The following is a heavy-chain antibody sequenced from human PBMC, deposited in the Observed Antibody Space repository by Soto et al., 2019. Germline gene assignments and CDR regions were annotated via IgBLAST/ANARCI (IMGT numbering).Heavy chain of an antibody. J-gene: IGHJ3*02. V-gene: IGHV1-69*13. CDR1: GATFSSYA. CDR3: ARGRLTGTRSALDI. Sequence: SVNVYCKTCGATFSSYAISWVRQAPGQGLEWMGGIIPIFGTANYAQRFQGRVTITAYESMSTAYMELSSLISEDTAVYYCARGRLTGTRSALDIWGQGTMVT. D-gene: IGHD1-7*01. CDR2: IIPIFGTA.